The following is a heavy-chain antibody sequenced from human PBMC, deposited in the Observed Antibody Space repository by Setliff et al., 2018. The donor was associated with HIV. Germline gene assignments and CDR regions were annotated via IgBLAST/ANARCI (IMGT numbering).Heavy chain of an antibody. J-gene: IGHJ6*02. D-gene: IGHD2-15*01. V-gene: IGHV4-61*02. CDR2: ISTSGST. CDR3: ARGVRCYQPSYYYYGLDV. Sequence: SETLSLTCTVSGDSISSGFYYWSWIRQPAGKALEWIGRISTSGSTNYNPSLKSRVTISVDTSKNQFSLKLSSVTAADTAVYYCARGVRCYQPSYYYYGLDVWGQGTTVTVSS. CDR1: GDSISSGFYY.